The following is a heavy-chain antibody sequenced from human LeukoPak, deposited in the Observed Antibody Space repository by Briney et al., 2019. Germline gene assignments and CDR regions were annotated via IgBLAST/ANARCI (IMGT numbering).Heavy chain of an antibody. J-gene: IGHJ4*02. CDR1: GGTFSSYA. CDR2: VIPMFATA. D-gene: IGHD4-17*01. CDR3: ARGLHGDYGYFDY. V-gene: IGHV1-69*13. Sequence: SVKVSCKASGGTFSSYAISWVRQAPGQGLERMGGVIPMFATANYAPKFQDRVTITADESTSTAYMELRSLRSEDTAVYHCARGLHGDYGYFDYWGQGTLVTVSS.